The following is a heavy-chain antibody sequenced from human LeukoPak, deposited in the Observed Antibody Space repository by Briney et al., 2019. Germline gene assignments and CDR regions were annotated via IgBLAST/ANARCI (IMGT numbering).Heavy chain of an antibody. Sequence: PGGSLRLSCAASGFTFSHYEMNWVRQAPGKGLEWVSYISSSGSTTYYADSVKGRFTISRDNAKNSLYLQMNSLRAEDTAVYYCAGLQLWPHDCWGQGTLVTVSS. CDR2: ISSSGSTT. CDR1: GFTFSHYE. V-gene: IGHV3-48*03. CDR3: AGLQLWPHDC. D-gene: IGHD5-18*01. J-gene: IGHJ4*01.